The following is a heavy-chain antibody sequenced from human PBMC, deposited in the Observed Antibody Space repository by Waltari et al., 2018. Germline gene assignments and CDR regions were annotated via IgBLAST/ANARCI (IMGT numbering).Heavy chain of an antibody. Sequence: VRQAPGKGLEWVASVSGPSTYTFYSDSVKGRFTISRDNAKNSVFLQMNGLRDDDTAIYYCAKEGLGGDRQFDYWGQGTLVRVSS. V-gene: IGHV3-21*06. D-gene: IGHD2-21*02. J-gene: IGHJ4*02. CDR3: AKEGLGGDRQFDY. CDR2: VSGPSTYT.